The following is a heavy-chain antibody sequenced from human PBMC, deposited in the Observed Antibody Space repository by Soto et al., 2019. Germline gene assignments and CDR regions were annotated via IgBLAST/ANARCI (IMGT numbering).Heavy chain of an antibody. CDR2: TYYRSQWYE. CDR1: GDSVSSNIIT. J-gene: IGHJ4*02. D-gene: IGHD7-27*01. Sequence: SRTLSLTCAISGDSVSSNIITWNWLRQAPSRGLEWLGRTYYRSQWYEDYAVSVKSRMTINPDTSKNLFSLRLNSVTPEDTAVYYCARDLGSWAFDYWGQGTLVTVSS. V-gene: IGHV6-1*01. CDR3: ARDLGSWAFDY.